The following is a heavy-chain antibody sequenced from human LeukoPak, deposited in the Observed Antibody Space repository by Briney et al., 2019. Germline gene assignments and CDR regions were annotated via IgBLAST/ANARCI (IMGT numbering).Heavy chain of an antibody. J-gene: IGHJ6*02. D-gene: IGHD3-9*01. CDR1: GFTFSDYD. CDR2: ILYDGSNK. Sequence: GGSLRLSCVASGFTFSDYDMHWVRQAPGKGLEWVAVILYDGSNKYYADSVKGRFTISRDNFQNTLYLQTNSLRAEDTAVYYCAKEGARYFDTYGMDVWGQGATVTVSS. CDR3: AKEGARYFDTYGMDV. V-gene: IGHV3-30*18.